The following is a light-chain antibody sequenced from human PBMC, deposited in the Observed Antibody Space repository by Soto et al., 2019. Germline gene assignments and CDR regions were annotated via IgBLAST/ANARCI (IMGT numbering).Light chain of an antibody. Sequence: IQMTQSPSSVSASVGDRVTITCRASQGISSYLAWYQQKPGKAPKLLIYAASTLQSGVPSRFSGSGSGTDFTLTISCLKSEDFATYYCQQYYSYRTFGQGTKVDIK. J-gene: IGKJ1*01. V-gene: IGKV1-8*01. CDR2: AAS. CDR1: QGISSY. CDR3: QQYYSYRT.